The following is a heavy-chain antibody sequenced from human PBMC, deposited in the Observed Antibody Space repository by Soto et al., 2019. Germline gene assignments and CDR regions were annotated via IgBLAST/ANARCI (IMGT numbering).Heavy chain of an antibody. J-gene: IGHJ6*02. CDR1: GGTFSSYA. V-gene: IGHV1-69*01. D-gene: IGHD3-16*02. CDR2: IIPIFGTA. CDR3: ARFSVRPLTEDYYYYVMDV. Sequence: QVQLVQSGAEVKKPGSSVKVSCKASGGTFSSYAISWVRQAPGQGLEWMGGIIPIFGTANYAQKFQGRVTITADESTSTAYMELSSLRSEDTALYYCARFSVRPLTEDYYYYVMDVWGQGTTVTVSS.